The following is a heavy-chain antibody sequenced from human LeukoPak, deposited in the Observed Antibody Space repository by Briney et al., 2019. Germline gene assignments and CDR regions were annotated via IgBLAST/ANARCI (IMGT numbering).Heavy chain of an antibody. J-gene: IGHJ4*02. CDR1: GFTFSSYA. CDR2: ISSNGGST. D-gene: IGHD2-15*01. V-gene: IGHV3-64*01. Sequence: GGSLRLSCAASGFTFSSYAMHWVRQAPGKGLEYVSAISSNGGSTYYANPVKGRFTISRDNSKNTLYLQMGSLRAEDMAVYYCARSAPTTPYFDYWGQGTLVTVSS. CDR3: ARSAPTTPYFDY.